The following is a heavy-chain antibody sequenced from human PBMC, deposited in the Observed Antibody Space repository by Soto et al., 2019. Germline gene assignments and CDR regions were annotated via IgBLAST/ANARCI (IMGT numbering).Heavy chain of an antibody. J-gene: IGHJ3*02. CDR3: ARVVKQQLVNDAFDI. Sequence: GGSLRLSCAASGFTFSSYAMHWVRQAPGKGLEWVAVISYDGSNKYYADSVKGRFTISRDNSKNTLYLQMNSLRAEDTAAYYCARVVKQQLVNDAFDIWGQGTMVTVSS. CDR1: GFTFSSYA. V-gene: IGHV3-30-3*01. CDR2: ISYDGSNK. D-gene: IGHD6-13*01.